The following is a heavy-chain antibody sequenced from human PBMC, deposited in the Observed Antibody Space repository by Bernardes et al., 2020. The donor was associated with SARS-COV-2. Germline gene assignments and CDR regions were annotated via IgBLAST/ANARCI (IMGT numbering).Heavy chain of an antibody. Sequence: GESLKISCQASGYTFNDYWIVWVRQMPGKGLEWMGIIYPGDSDTRYSPSFQGQVTISADKSINTAYVTWARLKASDTAMYYCARLGTLGVPGERTNNGMDVWGEGTTVNGS. V-gene: IGHV5-51*01. D-gene: IGHD2-8*01. J-gene: IGHJ6*03. CDR2: IYPGDSDT. CDR1: GYTFNDYW. CDR3: ARLGTLGVPGERTNNGMDV.